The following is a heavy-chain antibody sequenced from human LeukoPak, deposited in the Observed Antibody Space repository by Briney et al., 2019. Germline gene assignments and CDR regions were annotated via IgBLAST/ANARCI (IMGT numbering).Heavy chain of an antibody. V-gene: IGHV4-39*07. CDR3: ASSQQLSYYFDY. CDR2: IYYSGST. D-gene: IGHD6-13*01. CDR1: GVSISSYY. J-gene: IGHJ4*02. Sequence: SETLSLTCTVSGVSISSYYWGWIRQPPGKGLEWIGSIYYSGSTYYNPSLKSRVTISVDTSKNQFSLKLSSVTAADTAVYYCASSQQLSYYFDYWGQGTLVTVSS.